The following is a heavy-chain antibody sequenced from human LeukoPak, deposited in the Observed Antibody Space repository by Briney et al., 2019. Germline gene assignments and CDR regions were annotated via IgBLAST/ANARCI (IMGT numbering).Heavy chain of an antibody. CDR2: INYSGST. CDR1: GGSVSSTTYY. Sequence: SETLSFNCTVSGGSVSSTTYYWSWIRQPPGKGLEWIASINYSGSTYYNPSLKSRVTISVDTSENQFSLKLSSVTAADTAVYYCARYVVYGSGKYYFDYWGQGTLVTVSS. D-gene: IGHD3-10*01. CDR3: ARYVVYGSGKYYFDY. J-gene: IGHJ4*02. V-gene: IGHV4-39*01.